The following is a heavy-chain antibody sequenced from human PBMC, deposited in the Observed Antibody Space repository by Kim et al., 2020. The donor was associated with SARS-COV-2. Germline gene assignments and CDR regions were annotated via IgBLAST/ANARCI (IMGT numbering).Heavy chain of an antibody. CDR3: ARAETYYDSSGYYLDI. Sequence: KFQGRVTMTRDTSTSTVYMELSSLRSEDTAVYYCARAETYYDSSGYYLDIWGQGTMVTVSS. V-gene: IGHV1-46*01. D-gene: IGHD3-22*01. J-gene: IGHJ3*02.